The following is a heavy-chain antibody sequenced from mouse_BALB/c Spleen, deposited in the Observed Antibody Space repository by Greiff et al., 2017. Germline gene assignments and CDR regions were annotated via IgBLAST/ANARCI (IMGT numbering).Heavy chain of an antibody. D-gene: IGHD1-1*01. CDR2: INPYNGDT. CDR3: AIYYYGSSYFDY. V-gene: IGHV1-20*01. J-gene: IGHJ2*01. CDR1: GYSFTGYF. Sequence: EVHLVESGPELVKPGASVKISCKASGYSFTGYFMNWVKQSHGKSLEWIGRINPYNGDTFYNQKFKGKATLTVDKSSSTAYMQLSSLTSDDSAVYFCAIYYYGSSYFDYWGQGTTLTVSS.